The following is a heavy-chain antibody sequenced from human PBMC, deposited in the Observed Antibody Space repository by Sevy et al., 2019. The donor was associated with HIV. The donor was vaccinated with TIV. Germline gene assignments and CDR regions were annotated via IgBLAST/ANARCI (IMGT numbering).Heavy chain of an antibody. J-gene: IGHJ4*02. CDR1: GFTFSNAW. V-gene: IGHV3-15*01. CDR2: IKSKTGGGTT. Sequence: GGSLRLSCVASGFTFSNAWMSWVRQAPGKGLEGVGRIKSKTGGGTTDYGAPVKGRLTISRDDSKNTLYLQMNSLKTGDTAVYYCTAIVVVPAELWGQGTLVTVSS. D-gene: IGHD2-2*01. CDR3: TAIVVVPAEL.